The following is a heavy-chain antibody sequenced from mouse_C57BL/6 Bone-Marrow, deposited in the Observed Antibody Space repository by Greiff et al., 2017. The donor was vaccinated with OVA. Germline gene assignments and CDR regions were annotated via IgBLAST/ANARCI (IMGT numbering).Heavy chain of an antibody. CDR3: ARNRDDYDGWFAY. D-gene: IGHD2-4*01. V-gene: IGHV2-2*01. Sequence: VQLVESGPGLVQPSQSLSITCTVSGFSLTSYGVHWVRQSPGKGLEWLGVIWSGGSTDYNAAFISRLSISKDNSKSQVFFKMNSLQADDTAIYYCARNRDDYDGWFAYWGQGTLVTVSA. CDR1: GFSLTSYG. J-gene: IGHJ3*01. CDR2: IWSGGST.